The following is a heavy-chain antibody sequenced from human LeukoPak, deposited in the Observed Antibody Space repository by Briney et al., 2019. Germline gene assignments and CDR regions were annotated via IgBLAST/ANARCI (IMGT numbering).Heavy chain of an antibody. V-gene: IGHV4-4*07. CDR3: ASDRPHSASYYGY. J-gene: IGHJ4*02. CDR1: GDSISTYY. Sequence: PSETLSLTCTVSGDSISTYYVSWIRQPAGKGLEWIGRIDASGSTNYNPSLKSRVTMSLDTSKNQFSLKLSSVTAADTAIYYCASDRPHSASYYGYWGQGTLVTVSS. CDR2: IDASGST. D-gene: IGHD1-26*01.